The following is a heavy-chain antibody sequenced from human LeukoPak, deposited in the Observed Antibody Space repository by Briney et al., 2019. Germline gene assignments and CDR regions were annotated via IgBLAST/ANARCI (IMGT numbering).Heavy chain of an antibody. CDR2: IWYDGGNK. D-gene: IGHD3-10*01. CDR1: GFTFSSYG. J-gene: IGHJ4*02. V-gene: IGHV3-33*01. Sequence: PGGSPRLSCAASGFTFSSYGMHWVRQAPGKGLEWVAVIWYDGGNKYYADSVKGRFTISRDNSKNTLYLQMNSLRAEDTAVYYCARGNALWFGELLSIDYWGQGTLVTVSS. CDR3: ARGNALWFGELLSIDY.